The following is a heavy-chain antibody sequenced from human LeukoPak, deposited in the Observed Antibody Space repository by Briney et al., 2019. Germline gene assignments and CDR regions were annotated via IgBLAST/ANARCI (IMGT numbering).Heavy chain of an antibody. CDR2: INHSGGT. V-gene: IGHV4-34*01. CDR1: GGSFYGCY. J-gene: IGHJ4*02. CDR3: ARGLAYYDMLTGYYY. Sequence: SETLSLTCTLYGGSFYGCYWSGMRQPPGKGLEWIGDINHSGGTNYNPSLKSRVTISVDTSKNQFSLKLSSVTAADTAVYYCARGLAYYDMLTGYYYWDQGTLVTVSS. D-gene: IGHD3-9*01.